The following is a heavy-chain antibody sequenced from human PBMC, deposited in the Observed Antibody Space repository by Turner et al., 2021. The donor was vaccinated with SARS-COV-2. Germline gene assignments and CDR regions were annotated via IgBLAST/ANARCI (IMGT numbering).Heavy chain of an antibody. V-gene: IGHV3-23*01. CDR1: GFTFSTYA. CDR3: AKYGWSSSSRGAVDL. D-gene: IGHD6-13*01. Sequence: EVQLLESGGGLVQPGGSLRLSCAASGFTFSTYAMNWVRQAPGKGLEWVSGISGRGESIYSADPVKGRFTISRDNSKNTVHLQMNSLRADDTAVYYCAKYGWSSSSRGAVDLWGHGTMVTVSS. CDR2: ISGRGESI. J-gene: IGHJ3*01.